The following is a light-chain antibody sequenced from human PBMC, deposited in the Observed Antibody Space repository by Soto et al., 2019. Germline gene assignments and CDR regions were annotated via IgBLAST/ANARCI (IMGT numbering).Light chain of an antibody. Sequence: QSVLTQSSSASASLGSSVKLTCTLSSGHSSYIIAWHQQQPGKAPRYLMKLEGSGSYNKGSGVPDSFSGSSSGADRYLTISNLQSEDEADYYCETWDSNTNWVFGGGTKVTVL. CDR2: LEGSGSY. CDR1: SGHSSYI. V-gene: IGLV4-60*03. J-gene: IGLJ3*02. CDR3: ETWDSNTNWV.